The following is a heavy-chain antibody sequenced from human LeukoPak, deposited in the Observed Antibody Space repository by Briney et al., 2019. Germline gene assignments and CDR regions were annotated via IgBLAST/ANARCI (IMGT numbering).Heavy chain of an antibody. CDR3: ARLNYPWFFDY. CDR1: GFIFSSYS. Sequence: PGGSLRLSCAASGFIFSSYSMNWVRQAPGKGLEWVADIKQDGSEKNSVDSVKGRFTISRDNAKNSLYLQMNSLRAEDTAVYYCARLNYPWFFDYWGQGILVTVSS. V-gene: IGHV3-7*01. J-gene: IGHJ4*02. CDR2: IKQDGSEK. D-gene: IGHD3-22*01.